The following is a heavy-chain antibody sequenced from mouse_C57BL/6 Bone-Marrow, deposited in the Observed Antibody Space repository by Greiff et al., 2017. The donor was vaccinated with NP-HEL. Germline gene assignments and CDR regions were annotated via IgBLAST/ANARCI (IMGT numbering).Heavy chain of an antibody. D-gene: IGHD2-3*01. CDR3: AREEGIYDGYYGWYFDV. CDR2: IHPNSGST. V-gene: IGHV1-64*01. J-gene: IGHJ1*03. CDR1: GYTFTSYW. Sequence: QVQLKQPGAELVKPGASVKLSCKASGYTFTSYWMHWVKQRPGQGLEWIGMIHPNSGSTNSNEKFKSKATLTVAKSSSTAYMQLSSLTSEDSAVYYCAREEGIYDGYYGWYFDVWGTGTTVTVSS.